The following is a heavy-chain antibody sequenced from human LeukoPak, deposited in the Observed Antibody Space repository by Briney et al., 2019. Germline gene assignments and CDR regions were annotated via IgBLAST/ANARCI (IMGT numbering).Heavy chain of an antibody. D-gene: IGHD7-27*01. J-gene: IGHJ2*01. CDR3: VRGLSGVSGWYFDL. Sequence: PGGSLRLSCAASGFTISSNYLSWVRQAPGKGLVWVSALHSGGHTFYADSVRGRFTISRDISKNTMYLQMNNLGAEDTALYYCVRGLSGVSGWYFDLWGRGTLISVSS. CDR2: LHSGGHT. CDR1: GFTISSNY. V-gene: IGHV3-53*01.